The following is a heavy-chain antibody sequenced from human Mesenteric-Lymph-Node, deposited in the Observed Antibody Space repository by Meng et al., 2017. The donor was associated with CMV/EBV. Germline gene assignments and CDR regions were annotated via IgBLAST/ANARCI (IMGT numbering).Heavy chain of an antibody. CDR2: VDYDKTT. J-gene: IGHJ5*02. CDR3: ARDYSGTEGDNWFDP. V-gene: IGHV4-39*07. D-gene: IGHD1-1*01. CDR1: SRNSGNYC. Sequence: SRNSGNYCGSWLRPHPGKGLKWIGSVDYDKTTYYSPSLKNRVAISVHTSKTQFSLKLKSVTAADTAVYYCARDYSGTEGDNWFDPWGQGSLVTVSS.